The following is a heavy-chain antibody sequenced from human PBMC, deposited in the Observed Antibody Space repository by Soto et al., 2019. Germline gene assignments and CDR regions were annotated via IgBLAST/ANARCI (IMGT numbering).Heavy chain of an antibody. Sequence: ASVTVSCKASGYTFTSYYMHWVRQAPGHGLEWMGIINPSGGSTSYAQKFQGRVTMTRDTSTSTVYMELSSLRSEDTAVNYCARGRHLYSSSWYGWFDPWGQGTLVTVS. CDR3: ARGRHLYSSSWYGWFDP. J-gene: IGHJ5*02. CDR1: GYTFTSYY. CDR2: INPSGGST. V-gene: IGHV1-46*01. D-gene: IGHD6-13*01.